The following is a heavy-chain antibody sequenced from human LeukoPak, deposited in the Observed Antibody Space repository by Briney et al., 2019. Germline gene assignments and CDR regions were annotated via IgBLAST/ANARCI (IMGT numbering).Heavy chain of an antibody. CDR3: ARLGRGATLDAFDI. CDR1: GGSISSYY. D-gene: IGHD3-10*01. CDR2: IYYSGST. V-gene: IGHV4-59*08. Sequence: SETLSLTCTVSGGSISSYYWSWIRQPPGKGLEWIEYIYYSGSTNYNPSLKSRVTISVDTSKNQFSLKLSSVTAADTAVYYCARLGRGATLDAFDIWGQGTMVTVSS. J-gene: IGHJ3*02.